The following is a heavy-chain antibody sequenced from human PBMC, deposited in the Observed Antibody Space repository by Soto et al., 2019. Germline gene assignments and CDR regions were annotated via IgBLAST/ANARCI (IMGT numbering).Heavy chain of an antibody. V-gene: IGHV1-69*06. Sequence: SVKVSCKASGGTFSSYAISWVRQAPGQGLEWMGGIIPIFGTANYAQKFQGRVTITADKSTSTAYMELSSLRSEDTAVYYCVSNYYDSSGYYYDYYYYYGMDVWGQGTTVTVSS. CDR2: IIPIFGTA. J-gene: IGHJ6*02. D-gene: IGHD3-22*01. CDR1: GGTFSSYA. CDR3: VSNYYDSSGYYYDYYYYYGMDV.